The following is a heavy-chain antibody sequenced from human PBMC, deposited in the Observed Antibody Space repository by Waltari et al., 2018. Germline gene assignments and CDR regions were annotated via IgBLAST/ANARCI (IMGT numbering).Heavy chain of an antibody. CDR1: GGSISSHY. V-gene: IGHV4-59*11. J-gene: IGHJ4*02. CDR2: IYYSGST. Sequence: QVQLQESGPGLVKPSETLSLTCTVSGGSISSHYWSWIRQPPGKGLEWIGYIYYSGSTNYNPSLKSRVTISVDTSKNQFSLKLSSVTAADTAVYYCARGSSRVYLDYWGQGTLVTVSS. CDR3: ARGSSRVYLDY.